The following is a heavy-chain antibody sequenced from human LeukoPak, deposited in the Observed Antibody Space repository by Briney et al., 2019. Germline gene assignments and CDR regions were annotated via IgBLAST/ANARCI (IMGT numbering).Heavy chain of an antibody. CDR1: GFTFSSYG. Sequence: PGGSLRLSCAASGFTFSSYGMSWVRQAPGKGLEWVSAISGSGGSTYYADSVKGRFTISRDNTKTSFYLQMNSLRAEDTAVYYCTRYSYNSGPNDYWGQGILVTVSS. V-gene: IGHV3-23*01. D-gene: IGHD2-15*01. J-gene: IGHJ4*02. CDR2: ISGSGGST. CDR3: TRYSYNSGPNDY.